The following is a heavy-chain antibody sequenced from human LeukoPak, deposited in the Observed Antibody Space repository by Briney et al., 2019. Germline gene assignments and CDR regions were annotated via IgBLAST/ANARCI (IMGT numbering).Heavy chain of an antibody. CDR1: RFIFVDYV. J-gene: IGHJ4*02. CDR2: ISWNSGKI. D-gene: IGHD2-15*01. V-gene: IGHV3-9*01. CDR3: AKGPPYCSVGNCYLDF. Sequence: PGGSLRLSCAASRFIFVDYVMYWVRKAPGKGLEWVSGISWNSGKIAYADSVRGRFTISRDNAKKSLYLQMNSLRSEDTALYYCAKGPPYCSVGNCYLDFWGQGTLVTVSS.